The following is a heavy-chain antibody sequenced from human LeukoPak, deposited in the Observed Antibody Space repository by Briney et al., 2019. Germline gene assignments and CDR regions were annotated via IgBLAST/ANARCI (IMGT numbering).Heavy chain of an antibody. Sequence: SETLSLTCTVSGGSISSYYWSWIRQPPGKGLEWIGYIYYSGSTNYNPSLKSRVTISVDTSKNQFSLKLSSVTAADTAVYYCAMYYYDGSGYYQFQHWGQGTLVTVSS. J-gene: IGHJ1*01. CDR2: IYYSGST. V-gene: IGHV4-59*01. D-gene: IGHD3-22*01. CDR1: GGSISSYY. CDR3: AMYYYDGSGYYQFQH.